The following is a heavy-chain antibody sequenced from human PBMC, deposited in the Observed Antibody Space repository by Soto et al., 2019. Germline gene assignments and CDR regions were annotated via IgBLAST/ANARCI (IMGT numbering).Heavy chain of an antibody. CDR1: GGSISRGGYY. V-gene: IGHV4-31*03. J-gene: IGHJ5*02. Sequence: QEQLQESGPGLVKPSQTLSLTCTVSGGSISRGGYYWSWIRQHPGKGLEWIGYVYYTGTTYSSPSLKNRVSISLDTSKNQFSLKLTSVTAADSAVYYCARGVGKWLQFRFDPWGQGTLVTVSS. CDR2: VYYTGTT. CDR3: ARGVGKWLQFRFDP. D-gene: IGHD6-19*01.